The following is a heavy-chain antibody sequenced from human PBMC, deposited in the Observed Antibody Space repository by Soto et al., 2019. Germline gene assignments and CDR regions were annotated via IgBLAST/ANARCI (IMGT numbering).Heavy chain of an antibody. CDR2: ISYDGSNK. V-gene: IGHV3-30*18. CDR1: GFTFSNYG. CDR3: AKDLGSGSYLFEAFDI. Sequence: QGQLVESGGGVVQPGRSLRLSCAASGFTFSNYGMHWVRQAPGKGLEWVAVISYDGSNKYYADSVKGRFTISRDNSKNTLYLQMNSLRAEDTAVYYCAKDLGSGSYLFEAFDIWGQGTMVTVSS. J-gene: IGHJ3*02. D-gene: IGHD1-26*01.